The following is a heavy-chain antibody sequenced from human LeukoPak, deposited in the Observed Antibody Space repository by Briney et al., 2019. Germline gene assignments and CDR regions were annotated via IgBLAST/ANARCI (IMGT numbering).Heavy chain of an antibody. D-gene: IGHD3-16*01. J-gene: IGHJ4*02. CDR1: GGSISSYY. CDR2: IHYTGST. V-gene: IGHV4-59*12. CDR3: FADRGGDQGDS. Sequence: SETLPLTCTVSGGSISSYYWSWIRQSPGKGLECIGYIHYTGSTNYNPSLKSRVTISVETSKNQFSLKLTSVTAADTAVYFCFADRGGDQGDSWGQGTLVTVSS.